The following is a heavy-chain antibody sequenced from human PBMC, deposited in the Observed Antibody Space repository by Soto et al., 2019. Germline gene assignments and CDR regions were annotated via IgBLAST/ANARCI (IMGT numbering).Heavy chain of an antibody. Sequence: GGSLRLSCAASGFIFSNYAIHWVRQAPGKGLEWVAVISYDGNNKYYAASVKGRFTISRDNSKNTLYLQMNSLGAEDTAIYYCGRALFCTSTSCYIAVSVLGMDVWGQGTTVTVSS. CDR3: GRALFCTSTSCYIAVSVLGMDV. J-gene: IGHJ6*02. CDR2: ISYDGNNK. D-gene: IGHD2-2*02. CDR1: GFIFSNYA. V-gene: IGHV3-30-3*01.